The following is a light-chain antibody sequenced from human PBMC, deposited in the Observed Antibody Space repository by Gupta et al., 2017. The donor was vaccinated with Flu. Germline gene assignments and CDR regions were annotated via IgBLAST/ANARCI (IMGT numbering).Light chain of an antibody. CDR2: KAS. Sequence: SPSTLSASVGERVTSTCRASQGVGSHLTWYQQKPGKPPTMLIYKASSVENGVPSRFSGSGSGTEFTLTISSLQPDDFATYYWQQYNSYWSFGQGTKVEIK. V-gene: IGKV1-5*03. J-gene: IGKJ1*01. CDR1: QGVGSH. CDR3: QQYNSYWS.